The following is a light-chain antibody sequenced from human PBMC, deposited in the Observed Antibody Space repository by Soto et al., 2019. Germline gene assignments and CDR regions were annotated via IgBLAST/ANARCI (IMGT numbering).Light chain of an antibody. J-gene: IGKJ4*01. CDR3: QQYFAIPLT. V-gene: IGKV4-1*01. CDR1: QSLLFSTNNKNY. Sequence: DIVMTQSPDSLAVSPGERATFNCKSSQSLLFSTNNKNYLAWYQQKLGQPPKLLIYWASARESGVPDRFSGSGSETNFTLTISSLQAEDVAVYYFQQYFAIPLTLGGGTRVEI. CDR2: WAS.